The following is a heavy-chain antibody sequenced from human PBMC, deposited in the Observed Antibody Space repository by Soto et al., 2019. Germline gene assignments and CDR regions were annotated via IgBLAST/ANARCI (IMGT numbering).Heavy chain of an antibody. V-gene: IGHV3-30-3*01. CDR3: ASPRPYDF. Sequence: QVQLVESGGGVVQPGRSLRLSCAASGFTFSSYAMHWVRQAPGKGLEWVAVISSDGSNKYYADSVKGRFTNSRDNSKNTLDLQMHSRRAEDRAVYYCASPRPYDFCGQGTPVTVSS. CDR1: GFTFSSYA. J-gene: IGHJ4*02. CDR2: ISSDGSNK.